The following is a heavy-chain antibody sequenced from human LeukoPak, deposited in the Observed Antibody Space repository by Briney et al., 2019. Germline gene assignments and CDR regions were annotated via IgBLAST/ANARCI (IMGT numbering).Heavy chain of an antibody. Sequence: AGSLRLSCAASGFTFSSYWMSWVRQAPGTGLHWLANVKQDGSEKYYVDSVKGRFTISRDNTKNSLFLPMNSLRAEDTAIYYCARGLNRALDGWGQGTLVTVSS. CDR2: VKQDGSEK. CDR3: ARGLNRALDG. D-gene: IGHD3/OR15-3a*01. J-gene: IGHJ4*02. V-gene: IGHV3-7*02. CDR1: GFTFSSYW.